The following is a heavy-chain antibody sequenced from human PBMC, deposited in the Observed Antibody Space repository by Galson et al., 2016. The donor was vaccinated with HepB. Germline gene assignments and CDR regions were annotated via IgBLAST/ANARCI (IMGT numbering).Heavy chain of an antibody. CDR3: VRDGMGTTPYDV. D-gene: IGHD1-7*01. Sequence: SLRLSCAASGFRSSAYWMNWVRQAPGKGLVWVSHINPDGTNTAYVDSVKGRFTFSRDNAKNTLSLRMNNLRVEDTAVYYCVRDGMGTTPYDVWGQGTLVTVSS. CDR2: INPDGTNT. J-gene: IGHJ4*02. V-gene: IGHV3-74*01. CDR1: GFRSSAYW.